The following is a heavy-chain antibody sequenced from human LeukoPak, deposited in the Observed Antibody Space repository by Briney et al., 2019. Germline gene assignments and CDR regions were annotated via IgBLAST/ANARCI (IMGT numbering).Heavy chain of an antibody. D-gene: IGHD5-12*01. CDR3: ASYRTVAKTNWFDS. Sequence: GGSLRLSCTASGFTFSNYLMSWVRQAPRKRLEWVAHIKQDGSETFYVDSVKGRFTISRDNAKNSMYLQMNSLRAEDTAVYYCASYRTVAKTNWFDSWGQGTLVTVSS. V-gene: IGHV3-7*02. J-gene: IGHJ5*01. CDR1: GFTFSNYL. CDR2: IKQDGSET.